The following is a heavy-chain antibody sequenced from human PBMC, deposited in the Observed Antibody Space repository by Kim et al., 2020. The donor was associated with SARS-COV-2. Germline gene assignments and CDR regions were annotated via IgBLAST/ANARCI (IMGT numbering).Heavy chain of an antibody. CDR2: ISYDGSNK. Sequence: GGSLRLSCAASGFTFSSYGMHWVRQAPGKGLEWVAVISYDGSNKYYADSVKGRFTISRDNSKNTLYLQINSLRAEDTAVYYCAKDPNYYDSSGYSYFDY. J-gene: IGHJ4*01. CDR3: AKDPNYYDSSGYSYFDY. D-gene: IGHD3-22*01. CDR1: GFTFSSYG. V-gene: IGHV3-30*18.